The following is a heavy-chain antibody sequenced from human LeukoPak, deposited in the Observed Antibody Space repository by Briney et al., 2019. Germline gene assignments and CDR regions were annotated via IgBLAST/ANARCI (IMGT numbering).Heavy chain of an antibody. D-gene: IGHD1-26*01. V-gene: IGHV1-69*13. CDR1: GDTFSSYA. J-gene: IGHJ4*02. CDR2: IIPIFGTA. Sequence: ASVKVSCKASGDTFSSYAISWVRQAPGQGLEWMGGIIPIFGTANYAQKFQGRVTITADESTSTAYMELSSLRSEDTAVYYCARDRYSGSYYYFDYWGQGTLVTVSS. CDR3: ARDRYSGSYYYFDY.